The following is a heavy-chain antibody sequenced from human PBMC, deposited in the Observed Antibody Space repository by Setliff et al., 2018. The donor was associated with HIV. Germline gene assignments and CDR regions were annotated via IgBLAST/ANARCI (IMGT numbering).Heavy chain of an antibody. V-gene: IGHV3-7*01. J-gene: IGHJ4*02. CDR3: AREKFENGDYEFVSTFDS. D-gene: IGHD4-17*01. Sequence: HPGGSLRLSCAVSGFTFSSHWMVWVRQAPGKGLEWVANINQDGSEKNYVDSVKGRFTISRDNSKNTLYLQMNSLRAEDTAVYYCAREKFENGDYEFVSTFDSWGQGTLVTVS. CDR1: GFTFSSHW. CDR2: INQDGSEK.